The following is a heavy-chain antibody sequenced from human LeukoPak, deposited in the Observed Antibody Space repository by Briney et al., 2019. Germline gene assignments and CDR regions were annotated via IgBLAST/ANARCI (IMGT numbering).Heavy chain of an antibody. CDR2: ISMSSSYI. J-gene: IGHJ4*02. CDR3: ARGLKIPDTARRYFDY. D-gene: IGHD5-18*01. CDR1: GFTFSSYS. V-gene: IGHV3-21*01. Sequence: KSGGSLRLSCAASGFTFSSYSMNWVRQAPGKGLEWVSSISMSSSYIYYADSVKGRFTISRDNAKNSLYLQMNSLRAEDTAVYYCARGLKIPDTARRYFDYWGQGTLVTVSS.